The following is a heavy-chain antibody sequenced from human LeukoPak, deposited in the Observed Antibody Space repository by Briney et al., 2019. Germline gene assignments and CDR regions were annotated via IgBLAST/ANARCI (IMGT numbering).Heavy chain of an antibody. Sequence: PSETLSLTCTVSGGSISSGSYYWGWIRQPPGKGLEWIGSIYHSGSTYYNPSLKSRVTISVDTSKNQFSLKLSSVTAADTAVYYCAREVVWFGFDYWGQGTLVTVSS. J-gene: IGHJ4*02. V-gene: IGHV4-39*07. D-gene: IGHD3-10*01. CDR1: GGSISSGSYY. CDR3: AREVVWFGFDY. CDR2: IYHSGST.